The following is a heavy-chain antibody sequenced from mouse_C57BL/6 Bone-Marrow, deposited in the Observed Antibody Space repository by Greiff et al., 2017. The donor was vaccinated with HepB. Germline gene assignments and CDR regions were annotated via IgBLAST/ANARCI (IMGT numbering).Heavy chain of an antibody. CDR1: EYEFPSHD. V-gene: IGHV5-2*01. J-gene: IGHJ1*03. CDR3: ARQGVRGYFDV. D-gene: IGHD2-14*01. CDR2: INSDGGST. Sequence: DVMLVESGGGLVQPGESLKLSCESTEYEFPSHDMSWVRKTPEKRLELVAAINSDGGSTYYPDTMERRFIISRDNTKKTLYLQLSSLRSEDTALYYCARQGVRGYFDVWGKGTTVTVSS.